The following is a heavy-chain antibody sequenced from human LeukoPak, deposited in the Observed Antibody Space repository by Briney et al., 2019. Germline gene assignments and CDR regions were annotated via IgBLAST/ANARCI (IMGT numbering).Heavy chain of an antibody. CDR2: VSYSGST. D-gene: IGHD3-10*01. V-gene: IGHV4-59*08. J-gene: IGHJ4*02. Sequence: PSETLSLTCTVSGGSISSYYWSWIRQPPGKGLEWIGYVSYSGSTNYNPSLKSRVTISVDMTKNQFSLKLISVTAADTAVYYCASHGGSYADLEYWGQRTRVTV. CDR3: ASHGGSYADLEY. CDR1: GGSISSYY.